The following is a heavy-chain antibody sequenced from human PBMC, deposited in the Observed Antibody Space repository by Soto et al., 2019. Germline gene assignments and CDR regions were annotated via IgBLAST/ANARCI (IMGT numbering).Heavy chain of an antibody. J-gene: IGHJ4*02. CDR1: GGSISSGGYY. CDR3: AREYSNTKRALDY. Sequence: SETLSLTCTVSGGSISSGGYYWSWVRQHPGKDLEWIGYIYYSGSTYYNPSLKSRLTISVDTSKNQFSLKLSSVTAADTAVYYCAREYSNTKRALDYWGQGTLVTVSS. CDR2: IYYSGST. D-gene: IGHD5-18*01. V-gene: IGHV4-31*02.